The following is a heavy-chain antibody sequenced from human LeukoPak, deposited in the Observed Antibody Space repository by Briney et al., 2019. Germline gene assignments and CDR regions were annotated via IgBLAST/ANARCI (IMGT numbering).Heavy chain of an antibody. V-gene: IGHV1-2*02. CDR1: GYTFTGYY. J-gene: IGHJ4*02. CDR2: INPNSGGT. Sequence: ASVKVSCKASGYTFTGYYIHWVRQAPGQGLEWMGWINPNSGGTNYAQKFQGRVTMTRDTSISTAYMELTSLKSDDTAVYYCARGSTGYGDSFSTWGQGSLVTVSS. D-gene: IGHD4-17*01. CDR3: ARGSTGYGDSFST.